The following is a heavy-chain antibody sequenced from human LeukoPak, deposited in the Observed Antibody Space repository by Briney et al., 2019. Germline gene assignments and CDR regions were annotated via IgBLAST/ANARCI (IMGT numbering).Heavy chain of an antibody. CDR3: ATIREESSWYGHLWFDP. CDR1: GGSISSYY. J-gene: IGHJ5*02. V-gene: IGHV4-59*01. CDR2: IYYSGST. D-gene: IGHD6-13*01. Sequence: SETLSLTCTVSGGSISSYYWSWIRQPPGKGLEWIGNIYYSGSTNYNPSLKSRVTISVDTSKNQFSLKLSSVTAADTAVYYCATIREESSWYGHLWFDPWGQGTLVTVSS.